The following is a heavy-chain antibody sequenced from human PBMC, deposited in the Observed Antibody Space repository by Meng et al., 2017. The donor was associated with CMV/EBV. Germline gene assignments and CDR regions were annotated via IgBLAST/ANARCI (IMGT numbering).Heavy chain of an antibody. J-gene: IGHJ3*02. D-gene: IGHD2-21*01. Sequence: SLKISCAASGFTFSSYAMHWVRQAPGKGLEWVAVISYDGSNKYYADSVKGRFTISRDNSKNTLYLQMNSLRAEDTAVYYCASAAYCGGDCYPGAFDIWGQGTMVTVSS. CDR3: ASAAYCGGDCYPGAFDI. CDR1: GFTFSSYA. V-gene: IGHV3-30*04. CDR2: ISYDGSNK.